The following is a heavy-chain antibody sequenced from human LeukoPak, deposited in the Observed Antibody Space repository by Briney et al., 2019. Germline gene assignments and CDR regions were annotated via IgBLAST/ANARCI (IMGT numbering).Heavy chain of an antibody. CDR3: ARAQIAVAGSDAFDI. D-gene: IGHD6-19*01. CDR1: GFTFSSYD. Sequence: GGSLRLSCAASGFTFSSYDMHWVRQATGKGLEWVSAIGTAGDTYYPGSVKGRFTISRENAKNSLYLQMNSLRAGDTAVYYCARAQIAVAGSDAFDIWGQGTMVTVSS. V-gene: IGHV3-13*01. CDR2: IGTAGDT. J-gene: IGHJ3*02.